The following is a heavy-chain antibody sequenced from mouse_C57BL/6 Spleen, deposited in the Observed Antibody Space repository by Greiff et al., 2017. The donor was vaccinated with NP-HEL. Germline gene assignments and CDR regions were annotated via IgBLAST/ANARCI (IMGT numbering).Heavy chain of an antibody. J-gene: IGHJ3*01. D-gene: IGHD2-4*01. V-gene: IGHV5-16*01. CDR1: GFTFSDYY. CDR3: ARDDYGAGFAY. Sequence: EVKLVESEGGLVQPGSSMKLSCTASGFTFSDYYMAWVRQVPEKGLEWVANINYDGSSTYYLDSLKSRFIISRDNAKNILYLQMSSLKSEDTATYYCARDDYGAGFAYWGQGTLVTVSA. CDR2: INYDGSST.